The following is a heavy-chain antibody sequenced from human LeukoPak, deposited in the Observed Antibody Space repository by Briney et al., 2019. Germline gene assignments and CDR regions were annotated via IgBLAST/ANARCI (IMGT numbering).Heavy chain of an antibody. Sequence: PSQTLSLTCAISGDSVSTNSVAWNWIRQSPWSGLEWLGRTYYRSKWNNDYAISVKSRITINPDTSNNQFSLQLNSVTPDHTALYYCTRGRYSGFDLWGQGTMVTVSS. J-gene: IGHJ3*01. V-gene: IGHV6-1*01. CDR2: TYYRSKWNN. D-gene: IGHD2-15*01. CDR3: TRGRYSGFDL. CDR1: GDSVSTNSVA.